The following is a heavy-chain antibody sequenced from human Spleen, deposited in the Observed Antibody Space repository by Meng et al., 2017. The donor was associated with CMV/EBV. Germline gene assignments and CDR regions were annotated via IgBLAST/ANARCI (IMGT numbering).Heavy chain of an antibody. V-gene: IGHV3-33*01. D-gene: IGHD5-24*01. Sequence: GESLKISCAASGFTFGHFGMHWVRQAPGKGLEWVATIWYDGTTKYFADSVRGRFSISRDNSKNTLYLQMNSLRVEDTAVYYCARDWGKDGYGNYWGQGTLVTVSS. CDR1: GFTFGHFG. CDR3: ARDWGKDGYGNY. J-gene: IGHJ4*02. CDR2: IWYDGTTK.